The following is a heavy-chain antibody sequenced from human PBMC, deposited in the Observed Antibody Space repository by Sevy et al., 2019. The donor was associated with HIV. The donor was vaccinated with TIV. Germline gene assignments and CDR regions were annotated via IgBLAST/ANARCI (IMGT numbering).Heavy chain of an antibody. Sequence: GGSLRLSCAASGFTFSSYWMSWVRQAPGKGLEWVANIKQDGSEKYYVDSVKGRFTIARDNAKNSLYLQMNSLRAEDTAVYYCAKQIEDIVVVVAATNYYYGMDVWGQGTTVTVSS. D-gene: IGHD2-15*01. CDR3: AKQIEDIVVVVAATNYYYGMDV. J-gene: IGHJ6*02. CDR2: IKQDGSEK. V-gene: IGHV3-7*01. CDR1: GFTFSSYW.